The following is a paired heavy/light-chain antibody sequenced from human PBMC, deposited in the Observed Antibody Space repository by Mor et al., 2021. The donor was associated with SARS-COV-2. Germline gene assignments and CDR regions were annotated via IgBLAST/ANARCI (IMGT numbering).Heavy chain of an antibody. CDR1: GGSISSYY. J-gene: IGHJ4*02. CDR3: ARQPARIHYGSGSYGEGYYFDY. D-gene: IGHD3-10*01. Sequence: QVQLQESGPGLVKPSETLSLTCTVSGGSISSYYWSWIRQPPGKGLEWIGYIYYSGSTNYNPSLKSRVTISVDTSKNQFSLKLSSVTAADTAVYYCARQPARIHYGSGSYGEGYYFDYWGQGTLVTVSS. V-gene: IGHV4-59*08. CDR2: IYYSGST.
Light chain of an antibody. CDR3: HQSSSLPFT. J-gene: IGKJ3*01. V-gene: IGKV6D-21*02. Sequence: EIVLTQSPDFQSVTPKEKVTITCRASQSIGSSLHWYQQKPDQSPKLLIKYASQSISGVPSRFSGSGSGTDFTLTINSLEAEDAAAYYCHQSSSLPFTFGPGTKVDIK. CDR1: QSIGSS. CDR2: YAS.